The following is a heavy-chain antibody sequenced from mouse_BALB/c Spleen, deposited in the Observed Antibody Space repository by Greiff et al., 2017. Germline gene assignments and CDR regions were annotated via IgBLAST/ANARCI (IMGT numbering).Heavy chain of an antibody. Sequence: EVMLVESGGGLVKPGGSLKLSCAASGFTFSSYAMSWVRQTPEKRLEWVASISSGGSTYYPDSVKGRFTISRDNARNILYLQMSSLRSEDTAMYYCARGQDYGFYAMDYWGQGTSVTVSS. CDR2: ISSGGST. V-gene: IGHV5-6-5*01. J-gene: IGHJ4*01. D-gene: IGHD1-1*01. CDR3: ARGQDYGFYAMDY. CDR1: GFTFSSYA.